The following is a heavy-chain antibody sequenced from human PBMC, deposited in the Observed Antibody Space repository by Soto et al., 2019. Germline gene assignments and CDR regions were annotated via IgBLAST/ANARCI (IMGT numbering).Heavy chain of an antibody. CDR3: ASRGSWSYYDY. CDR1: GFTFSSYA. CDR2: ISGSGGST. J-gene: IGHJ4*02. Sequence: EVQLLESGGGLVQPGGSLRLSCAASGFTFSSYAMRWVRQAPGKGLEWVSAISGSGGSTYYADSVKGRFTISRDNSENTLYLQMNSLRAEDTAVYYCASRGSWSYYDYWGQGTLVTVSS. V-gene: IGHV3-23*01. D-gene: IGHD3-3*01.